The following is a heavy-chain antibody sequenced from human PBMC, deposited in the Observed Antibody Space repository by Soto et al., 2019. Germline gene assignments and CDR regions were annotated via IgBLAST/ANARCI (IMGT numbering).Heavy chain of an antibody. Sequence: ASVKVSCKASGYTFTSYYMHWVRRAPGQGLEWMGIINPSGGSTSYAQKFQGRVTMTRDTSTSTVYMELSSLRSEDTAVYYCARGGNFWSGYQYYYYGMDVWGQGTTVTVSS. J-gene: IGHJ6*02. CDR2: INPSGGST. V-gene: IGHV1-46*01. CDR1: GYTFTSYY. CDR3: ARGGNFWSGYQYYYYGMDV. D-gene: IGHD3-3*01.